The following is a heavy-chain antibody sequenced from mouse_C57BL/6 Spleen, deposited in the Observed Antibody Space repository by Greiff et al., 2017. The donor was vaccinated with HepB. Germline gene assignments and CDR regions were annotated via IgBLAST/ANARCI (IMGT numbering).Heavy chain of an antibody. J-gene: IGHJ1*03. CDR2: IWSGGST. Sequence: QVQLKESGPGLVQPSQRLSITCTVSGFSLTSYGVHWVRQSPGKGLEWLGVIWSGGSTDYNAAFISRLSISKDNSTSQVFFKMNILQADDTAIYYCARNFPLWYFDVWGTGTTVTVSS. CDR3: ARNFPLWYFDV. CDR1: GFSLTSYG. V-gene: IGHV2-2*01. D-gene: IGHD6-1*01.